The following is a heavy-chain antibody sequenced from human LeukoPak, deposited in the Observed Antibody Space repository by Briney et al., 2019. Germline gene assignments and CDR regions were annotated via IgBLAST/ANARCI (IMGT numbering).Heavy chain of an antibody. Sequence: GTSLRLSCEASGFIFSHFGMHWVRQAPGKGLEWVAVIWSDATNQYYADSVKGRFTIPRHNFKRKVSLEMNSQTVEDTAGYYCPKDAQRGFDYSNSLEHWGQGSRVIVSS. CDR3: PKDAQRGFDYSNSLEH. V-gene: IGHV3-33*06. D-gene: IGHD4-11*01. J-gene: IGHJ5*02. CDR1: GFIFSHFG. CDR2: IWSDATNQ.